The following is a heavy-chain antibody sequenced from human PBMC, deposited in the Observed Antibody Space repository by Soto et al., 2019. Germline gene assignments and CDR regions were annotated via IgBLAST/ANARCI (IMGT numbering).Heavy chain of an antibody. J-gene: IGHJ4*02. V-gene: IGHV2-5*02. CDR3: PHSPQPGPSGCDY. D-gene: IGHD3-10*01. CDR2: IYWDDDK. CDR1: GFSLTTSGVN. Sequence: QITLKESGPALVKPTQTLTLTCTFSGFSLTTSGVNVAWIRQPPGKALEWLALIYWDDDKRYSPSLKGRLTIALEISKNQEVLTLTNFDSVDRATYYPPHSPQPGPSGCDYWGQGTLVTVSS.